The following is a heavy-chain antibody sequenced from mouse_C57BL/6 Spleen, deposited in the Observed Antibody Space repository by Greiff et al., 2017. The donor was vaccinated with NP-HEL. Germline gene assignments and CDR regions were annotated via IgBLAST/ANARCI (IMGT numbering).Heavy chain of an antibody. CDR3: ARHYGSNAMDY. CDR2: IHPNSGST. CDR1: GYTFTSYW. J-gene: IGHJ4*01. Sequence: QVQLKQPGAELVKPGASVKLSCKASGYTFTSYWMHWVKQRPGQGLEWIGMIHPNSGSTNYNEKFKSKATLTVDKSSSTAYMQLSSLTSEDSAVYYCARHYGSNAMDYWGQGTSVTVSS. D-gene: IGHD1-1*01. V-gene: IGHV1-64*01.